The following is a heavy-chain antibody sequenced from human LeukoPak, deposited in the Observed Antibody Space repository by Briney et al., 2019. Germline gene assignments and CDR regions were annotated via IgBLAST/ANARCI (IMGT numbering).Heavy chain of an antibody. J-gene: IGHJ4*02. D-gene: IGHD3-9*01. CDR1: GYSISGSTYY. CDR2: VYHSGST. CDR3: ARGITIFKN. Sequence: SETLSLTCTVSGYSISGSTYYWGWIRQPPGKGLEWIGSVYHSGSTYYNPSLRSRLIMSVDLSKNQFSLKVTSVTAADTAVYYCARGITIFKNWGQGTLVTVSS. V-gene: IGHV4-39*01.